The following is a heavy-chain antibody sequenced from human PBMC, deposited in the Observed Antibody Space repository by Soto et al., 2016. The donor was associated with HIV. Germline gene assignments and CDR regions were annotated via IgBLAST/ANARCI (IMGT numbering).Heavy chain of an antibody. CDR3: ARGRGDYDISNANDY. CDR1: GYTFNTYG. J-gene: IGHJ4*02. Sequence: QVQLVQSGAEVKKPGASVKVSCKASGYTFNTYGINWVRQAPGQGLEWMGWMSVYNGNTNYAQKLQGRVTMTTDTSTSTAYMELRSLRSDDTAVYYCARGRGDYDISNANDYWGQGTLVTVSS. V-gene: IGHV1-18*01. D-gene: IGHD3-9*01. CDR2: MSVYNGNT.